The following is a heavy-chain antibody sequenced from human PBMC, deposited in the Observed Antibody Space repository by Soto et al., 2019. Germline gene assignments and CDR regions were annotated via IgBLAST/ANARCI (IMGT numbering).Heavy chain of an antibody. CDR1: GYSFTSYW. Sequence: GESLKISCKGSGYSFTSYWISWVRQMPGKGLEWMGRIDPSDSYTNYSPSFQGHVTISADKSISTAYLQWSSLKASDTAMYYWGRDGRAAAPRGKGRYWGGKGPRVTVSS. CDR2: IDPSDSYT. V-gene: IGHV5-10-1*01. CDR3: GRDGRAAAPRGKGRYW. J-gene: IGHJ6*03. D-gene: IGHD6-25*01.